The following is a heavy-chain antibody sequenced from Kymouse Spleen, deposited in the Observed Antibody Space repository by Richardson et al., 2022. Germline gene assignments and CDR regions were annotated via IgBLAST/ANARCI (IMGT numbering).Heavy chain of an antibody. CDR3: ARGHDILTGYYPSFDY. Sequence: QVQLQQWGAGLLKPSETLSLTCAVYGGSFSGYYWSWIRQPPGKGLEWIGEINHSGSTNYNPSLKSRVTISVDTSKNQFSLKLSSVTAADTAVYYCARGHDILTGYYPSFDYWGQGTLVTVSS. CDR2: INHSGST. V-gene: IGHV4-34*01. D-gene: IGHD3-9*01. CDR1: GGSFSGYY. J-gene: IGHJ4*02.